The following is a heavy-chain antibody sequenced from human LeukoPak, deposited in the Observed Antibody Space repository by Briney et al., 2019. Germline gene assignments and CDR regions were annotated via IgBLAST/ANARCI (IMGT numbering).Heavy chain of an antibody. CDR3: AKGPAPRLGEFSYHALVDY. V-gene: IGHV3-30*02. J-gene: IGHJ4*02. CDR2: ISYDGSNE. Sequence: GGSLRLSCAASGFTFSSYGMHWVRQAPGKGLEWVAFISYDGSNENIADSVKGRFIISRDNSKNTLYLQMNSLRAEDTAVYYCAKGPAPRLGEFSYHALVDYWGQGTLVTVSS. D-gene: IGHD3-16*02. CDR1: GFTFSSYG.